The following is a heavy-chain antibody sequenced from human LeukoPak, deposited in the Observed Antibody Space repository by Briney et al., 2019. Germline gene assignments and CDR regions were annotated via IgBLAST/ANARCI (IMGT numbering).Heavy chain of an antibody. J-gene: IGHJ3*02. CDR1: GYTFTNYG. Sequence: ASVKVSCKASGYTFTNYGITWVRQAPGQGLEWMGWISAYNGNTNYAQKLQGRVTMTTDTSTSTAYMELRSLRSDDTAVYYCARDTNTPGQYCSSTSCYRGAFDIWGQGTMVTVSS. D-gene: IGHD2-2*02. CDR3: ARDTNTPGQYCSSTSCYRGAFDI. V-gene: IGHV1-18*01. CDR2: ISAYNGNT.